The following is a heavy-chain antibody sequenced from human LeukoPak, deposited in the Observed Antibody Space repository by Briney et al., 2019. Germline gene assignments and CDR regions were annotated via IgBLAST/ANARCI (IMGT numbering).Heavy chain of an antibody. J-gene: IGHJ4*02. Sequence: PGGSLRLSCAASGFTFSSYSMNWVRQAPGKGLEWVSYISSSSSTIYYADSVKGRFTISRDNAKNSLYLQMNSLRAEDTAVYYCATENDSWSEGLDYWGQGTLVTVSS. CDR3: ATENDSWSEGLDY. CDR1: GFTFSSYS. V-gene: IGHV3-48*01. D-gene: IGHD3-3*01. CDR2: ISSSSSTI.